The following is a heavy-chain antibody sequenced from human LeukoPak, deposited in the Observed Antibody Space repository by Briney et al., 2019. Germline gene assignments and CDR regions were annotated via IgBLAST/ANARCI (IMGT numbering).Heavy chain of an antibody. V-gene: IGHV1-18*01. J-gene: IGHJ4*02. CDR3: ARVYDILTGYSPSDYFDY. D-gene: IGHD3-9*01. Sequence: ASVKVSCKASGYTFTSYGISWVRQAPGQGLEWMGWISAYNGNTNYAQKLQGRVTMTTDTSTSTAYMELRSLRSDDTAVYYCARVYDILTGYSPSDYFDYWGQGTLVTVSS. CDR2: ISAYNGNT. CDR1: GYTFTSYG.